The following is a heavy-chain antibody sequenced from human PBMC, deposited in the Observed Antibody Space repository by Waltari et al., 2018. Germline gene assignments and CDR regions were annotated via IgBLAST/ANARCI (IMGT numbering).Heavy chain of an antibody. V-gene: IGHV4-39*01. Sequence: QLQLQESGPGLVKPSETLSLTCTVSGDSISSSLYYWSWIRQPPGKGLDWIASINYSGTTYHNPSLKSRVTISVDTSKNQFSLKLTSVTAADTAVYYCARYVVGGSTSIFYFDHWGQGTLVTVSS. CDR2: INYSGTT. CDR1: GDSISSSLYY. CDR3: ARYVVGGSTSIFYFDH. J-gene: IGHJ4*02. D-gene: IGHD1-26*01.